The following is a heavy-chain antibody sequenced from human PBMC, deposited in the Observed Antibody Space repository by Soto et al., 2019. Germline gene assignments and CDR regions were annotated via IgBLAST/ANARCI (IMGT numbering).Heavy chain of an antibody. V-gene: IGHV3-53*01. Sequence: EVHLVESGGGLIQTGGSLRLSCEASGFTVGNNYMNWVRQAPGKGLEWVSLMYSGGGTYYADSVKGRFTMSRDSSKNTLYLQLNSLRAEDTAMYYCTTSPSVGVWGQGTTVTVSS. CDR2: MYSGGGT. CDR1: GFTVGNNY. CDR3: TTSPSVGV. D-gene: IGHD6-19*01. J-gene: IGHJ6*02.